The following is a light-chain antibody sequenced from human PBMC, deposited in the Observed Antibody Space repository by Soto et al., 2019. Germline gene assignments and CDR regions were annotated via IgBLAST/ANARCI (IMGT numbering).Light chain of an antibody. V-gene: IGKV3-20*01. CDR1: QSVSSSY. J-gene: IGKJ2*01. CDR2: GAS. CDR3: QQYGSSPRYT. Sequence: EIVLTQSPGTLSLSPGERATLSCRARQSVSSSYLAWYQQKPGQAPRLLIYGASSRATSIPDRFSGSGSGTDFTLTISRLEPEDFAVYYCQQYGSSPRYTFGQRTKLEIK.